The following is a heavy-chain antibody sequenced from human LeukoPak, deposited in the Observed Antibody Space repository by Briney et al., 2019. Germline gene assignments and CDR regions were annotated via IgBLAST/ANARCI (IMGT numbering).Heavy chain of an antibody. Sequence: GGSLRLSCAASGFTFSSYGMHWVRQAPGKGLEWVAVIWYDGSNKYYADSVKGRFTISRDNSKNTLYLQMNSLRAEDTAVYYCARDYDFWSGYPYYFDYWGQGTLVTVSS. CDR2: IWYDGSNK. V-gene: IGHV3-33*01. CDR3: ARDYDFWSGYPYYFDY. D-gene: IGHD3-3*01. CDR1: GFTFSSYG. J-gene: IGHJ4*02.